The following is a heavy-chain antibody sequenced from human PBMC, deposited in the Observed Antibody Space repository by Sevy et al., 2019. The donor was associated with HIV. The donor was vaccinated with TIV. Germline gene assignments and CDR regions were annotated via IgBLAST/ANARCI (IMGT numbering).Heavy chain of an antibody. Sequence: SETLSLTCAVYGGSFSGYYWSWIRQPPGKGLEWIGEINHSGSTNYNPSLKSRVTISVDTSKNQFSLKLSSVTAADTAAYYCARGIAARRPAGYYYYYGMDVWGQGTTVTVSS. CDR3: ARGIAARRPAGYYYYYGMDV. J-gene: IGHJ6*02. D-gene: IGHD6-6*01. V-gene: IGHV4-34*01. CDR1: GGSFSGYY. CDR2: INHSGST.